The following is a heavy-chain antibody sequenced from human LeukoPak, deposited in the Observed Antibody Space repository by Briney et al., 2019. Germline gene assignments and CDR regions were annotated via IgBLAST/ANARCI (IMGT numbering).Heavy chain of an antibody. J-gene: IGHJ4*02. CDR3: AGGDYYFDY. D-gene: IGHD2-21*02. CDR1: GGTFSSYA. CDR2: IIPIFGTA. V-gene: IGHV1-69*13. Sequence: EASVKVSCKASGGTFSSYAISWVRQAPGQGLEWMGGIIPIFGTANYAQKFQGRVTITAVESTSTAYMELSSLRSEDTAVYYCAGGDYYFDYWGQGTLVTVSS.